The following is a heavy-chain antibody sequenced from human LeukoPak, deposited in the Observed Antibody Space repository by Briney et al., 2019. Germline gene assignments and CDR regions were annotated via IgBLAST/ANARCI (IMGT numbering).Heavy chain of an antibody. V-gene: IGHV4-59*01. CDR1: GGSISSYY. J-gene: IGHJ2*01. CDR2: IYYSGST. D-gene: IGHD4-23*01. CDR3: ARARVTPWYFDP. Sequence: PSETLSLTCTVSGGSISSYYWSWIRQPPGKGPEWIGYIYYSGSTNYNPSLKSRVTISVDTSKNQFSLKLSSVTAADTAVYYCARARVTPWYFDPWGRGTLVTVSS.